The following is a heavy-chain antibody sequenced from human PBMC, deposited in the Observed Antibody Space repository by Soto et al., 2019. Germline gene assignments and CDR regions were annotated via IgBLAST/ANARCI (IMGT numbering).Heavy chain of an antibody. Sequence: SETLSLTCTVSGGSISSYYWSWIRQPPGKGLEWIGYIYYSGSTNYNPSLKSRVTISVDTSKNQFSLKLTSVTAADTAVYYCARVSSGWWYFDNWGQGTLVTVSS. D-gene: IGHD6-13*01. CDR3: ARVSSGWWYFDN. V-gene: IGHV4-59*01. CDR2: IYYSGST. CDR1: GGSISSYY. J-gene: IGHJ4*02.